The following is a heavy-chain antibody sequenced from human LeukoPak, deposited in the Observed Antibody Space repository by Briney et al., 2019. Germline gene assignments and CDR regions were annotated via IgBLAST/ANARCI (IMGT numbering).Heavy chain of an antibody. Sequence: GGSLRLSCAASGFTFSSYEMNWVRQAPGKGLEWVSDISSIGSTIYYADSVKGRFTISRDNAKNSLYLQMNSLRAEDTAVYYCARVVFGDYADAFDIWGQGTTVTVSS. D-gene: IGHD4-17*01. J-gene: IGHJ3*02. CDR1: GFTFSSYE. V-gene: IGHV3-48*03. CDR3: ARVVFGDYADAFDI. CDR2: ISSIGSTI.